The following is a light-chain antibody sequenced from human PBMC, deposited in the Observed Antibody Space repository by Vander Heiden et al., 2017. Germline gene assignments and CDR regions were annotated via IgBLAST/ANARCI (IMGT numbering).Light chain of an antibody. CDR2: DVS. Sequence: QSALRQPASVSGSPGQPITISCSGTTSDIDDTYFSCYQPPPCKAPKLIIYDVSYRPSEISSRFSGSKSANTASLTISGLRAEDEADYYCSSYSITGSVVFGGGTKVTVL. CDR3: SSYSITGSVV. CDR1: TSDIDDTY. V-gene: IGLV2-14*03. J-gene: IGLJ2*01.